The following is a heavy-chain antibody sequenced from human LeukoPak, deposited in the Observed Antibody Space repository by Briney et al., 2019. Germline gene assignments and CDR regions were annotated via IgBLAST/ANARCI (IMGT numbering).Heavy chain of an antibody. V-gene: IGHV3-21*01. CDR3: ARDLLGWNYLFDY. J-gene: IGHJ4*02. Sequence: PGGSLRLSCAASGFTFSNYVMNWVRQAPGKGLEWVSSISSSSSYIYYADSVKGRFTISRDNAKNSLYLQMNSLRAEDTAVYYCARDLLGWNYLFDYWGQGTLVTVSS. CDR2: ISSSSSYI. D-gene: IGHD1-7*01. CDR1: GFTFSNYV.